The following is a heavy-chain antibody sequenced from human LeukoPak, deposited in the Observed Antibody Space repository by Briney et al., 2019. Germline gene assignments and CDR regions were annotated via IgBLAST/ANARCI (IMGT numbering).Heavy chain of an antibody. CDR1: GGSISSSSYY. Sequence: NPSETLSLTCTVSGGSISSSSYYWGWIRQPPGKGLEWIGSINYSGNTYYKPSLKSRLTISVDTSKNEFSLILTSVTAADTAVYYCARDRAVTTEGFDYWGQGTLVTVSS. J-gene: IGHJ4*02. V-gene: IGHV4-39*07. CDR2: INYSGNT. CDR3: ARDRAVTTEGFDY. D-gene: IGHD4-17*01.